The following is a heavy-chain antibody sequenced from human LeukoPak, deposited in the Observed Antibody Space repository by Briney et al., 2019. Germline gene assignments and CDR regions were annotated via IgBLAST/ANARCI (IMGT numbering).Heavy chain of an antibody. CDR3: ARGATAMAYFDC. J-gene: IGHJ4*02. D-gene: IGHD5-18*01. CDR1: GFTFRSYS. CDR2: ITPSSSTI. V-gene: IGHV3-48*02. Sequence: GSLRLSCAASGFTFRSYSMNWVRQAPGKGLEWLSYITPSSSTIYYADSVKGRFTISRDNAKNSLYLQMNSLRDEDTAVYYCARGATAMAYFDCWGQGTLVTVSS.